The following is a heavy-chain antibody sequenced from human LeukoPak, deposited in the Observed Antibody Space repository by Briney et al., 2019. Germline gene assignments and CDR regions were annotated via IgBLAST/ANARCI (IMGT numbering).Heavy chain of an antibody. CDR1: GYTFTSYD. CDR3: AREGVLLWFGDPMGTFWFDP. CDR2: MNPNSGNT. J-gene: IGHJ5*02. Sequence: GASVKVSCKASGYTFTSYDINWVRQATGQGLEWMGWMNPNSGNTGYAQKFQGRVTMTRNTSISTAYMELSSLRSEDTAVYYCAREGVLLWFGDPMGTFWFDPWGQGTLVTVSS. V-gene: IGHV1-8*01. D-gene: IGHD3-10*01.